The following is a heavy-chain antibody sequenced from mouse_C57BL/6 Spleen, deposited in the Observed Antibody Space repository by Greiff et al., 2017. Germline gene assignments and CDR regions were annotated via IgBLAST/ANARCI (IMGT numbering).Heavy chain of an antibody. V-gene: IGHV2-2*01. CDR2: IWSGGST. Sequence: VKLQESGPGLVQPSQSLSISCTVSGFSLTSYGVHWVRQSPGQGLEWLGVIWSGGSTDNNAAIISRLSISKDKSKSQVFFKMNRLQADDTAIYYCARRGDAMDYWGQGTSVTVS. CDR3: ARRGDAMDY. J-gene: IGHJ4*01. CDR1: GFSLTSYG.